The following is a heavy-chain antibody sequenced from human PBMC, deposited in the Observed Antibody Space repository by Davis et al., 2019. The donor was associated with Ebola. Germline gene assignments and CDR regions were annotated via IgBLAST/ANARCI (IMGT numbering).Heavy chain of an antibody. J-gene: IGHJ6*02. CDR1: GFTFSRFW. CDR3: ARARIAVAGTRNYYYYGMDV. V-gene: IGHV3-21*01. CDR2: ISSSSSYI. D-gene: IGHD6-19*01. Sequence: GESLKISCLASGFTFSRFWMNWVRQAPGKGLEWVSSISSSSSYIYYADSVKGRFTISRDNAKNSLYLQMNSLRAEDTAVYYCARARIAVAGTRNYYYYGMDVWGQGTTVTVSS.